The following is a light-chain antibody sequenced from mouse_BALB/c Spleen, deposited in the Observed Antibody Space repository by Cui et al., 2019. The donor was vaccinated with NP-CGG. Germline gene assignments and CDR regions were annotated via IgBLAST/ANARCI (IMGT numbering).Light chain of an antibody. CDR1: TGAVTSSNY. Sequence: VFTHASALTTSPGETVTLTCRSSTGAVTSSNYANWVQEKPDHLFTGLIGGTNNRAPGVPARFSGSLIGDKAALTITGAQTEDEAIYFCALWYSNHWVFGGGTKLTVL. V-gene: IGLV1*01. J-gene: IGLJ1*01. CDR2: GTN. CDR3: ALWYSNHWV.